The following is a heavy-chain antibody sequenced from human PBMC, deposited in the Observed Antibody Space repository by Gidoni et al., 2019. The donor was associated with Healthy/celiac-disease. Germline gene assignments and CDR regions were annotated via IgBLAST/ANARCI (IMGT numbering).Heavy chain of an antibody. V-gene: IGHV3-21*01. CDR1: GFPFSAYS. J-gene: IGHJ5*02. Sequence: EVQLVESGGDLARPGGSLRLPCAASGFPFSAYSMNWVRQAPGKGLEWVSSISSSSSYIYYADSVKGRFTISRDNAKNSLYLQMNSLRAEDTAVYYCARADDFWTPPTLGFDPWGQGTLVTVSS. D-gene: IGHD3-3*01. CDR2: ISSSSSYI. CDR3: ARADDFWTPPTLGFDP.